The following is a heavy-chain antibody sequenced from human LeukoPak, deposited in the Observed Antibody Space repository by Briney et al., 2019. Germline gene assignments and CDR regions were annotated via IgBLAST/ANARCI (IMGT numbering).Heavy chain of an antibody. CDR2: IIPI. J-gene: IGHJ4*02. Sequence: GASVKVSCKASGYTFTSYYVHWVRQAPGQGLEWMGEIIPIFRVTITADECTTTAYMELSSLRSEDTAVYYCARARYYDILTGYSEKYYFDYWGQGTLVTVSS. V-gene: IGHV1-69*13. D-gene: IGHD3-9*01. CDR1: GYTFTSYY. CDR3: ARARYYDILTGYSEKYYFDY.